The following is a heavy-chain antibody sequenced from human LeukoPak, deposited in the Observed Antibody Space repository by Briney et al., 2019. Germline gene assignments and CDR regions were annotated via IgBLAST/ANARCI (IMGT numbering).Heavy chain of an antibody. CDR2: ISAYNGNT. CDR1: GYTFTSYG. D-gene: IGHD5-18*01. Sequence: ASVMVSCKASGYTFTSYGITWVRQAPGQGLEWMGWISAYNGNTNYAQKLQGRVTMTTDTSTSTVYMELRSLRSDDTAVYYCARDGVSVYTAMDPAFDYWGQGTLVTVSS. V-gene: IGHV1-18*04. J-gene: IGHJ4*02. CDR3: ARDGVSVYTAMDPAFDY.